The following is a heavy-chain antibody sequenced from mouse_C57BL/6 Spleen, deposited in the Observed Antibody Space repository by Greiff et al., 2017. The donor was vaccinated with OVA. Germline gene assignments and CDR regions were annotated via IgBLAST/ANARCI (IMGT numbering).Heavy chain of an antibody. Sequence: QVQLQQPGAELVRPGSSVKLSCKASGYTFTSYWMHWVKQRPIQGLEWIGNIDPSDSETHYNQKFKDKATLTVDKSSSTAYMQLSSLTSEDSAVYYCARQDYGSSLAMDYWGQGTSVTVSS. CDR1: GYTFTSYW. CDR2: IDPSDSET. D-gene: IGHD1-1*01. CDR3: ARQDYGSSLAMDY. J-gene: IGHJ4*01. V-gene: IGHV1-52*01.